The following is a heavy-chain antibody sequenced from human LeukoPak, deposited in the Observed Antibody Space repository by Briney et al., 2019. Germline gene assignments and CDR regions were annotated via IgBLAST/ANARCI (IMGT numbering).Heavy chain of an antibody. Sequence: PGGSLRLSCAASGFTFSSYGMHWVRQAPGKGLEWVAFIRYDGSNKYYADSVKGRFTISRDNSKNTLYLQMNSLRAEDTAVYYCAKAVLGGSYPLYFDYWGQGTLVTVSS. CDR1: GFTFSSYG. CDR3: AKAVLGGSYPLYFDY. CDR2: IRYDGSNK. V-gene: IGHV3-30*02. J-gene: IGHJ4*02. D-gene: IGHD1-26*01.